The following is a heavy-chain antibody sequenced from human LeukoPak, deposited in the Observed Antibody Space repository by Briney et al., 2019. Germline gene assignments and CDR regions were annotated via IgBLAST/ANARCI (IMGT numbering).Heavy chain of an antibody. J-gene: IGHJ4*02. V-gene: IGHV3-23*01. Sequence: QSGGSLRLSCAASGFTFSSYAMSWVRQAPGKGLEWVLAISGSGGSTYYADSVKGRFTISRDNSKNTLYLQMNSLRAEDTAVYYCAKGSSIAAFLYYFDYWGQGTLVTVSS. CDR1: GFTFSSYA. D-gene: IGHD6-6*01. CDR2: ISGSGGST. CDR3: AKGSSIAAFLYYFDY.